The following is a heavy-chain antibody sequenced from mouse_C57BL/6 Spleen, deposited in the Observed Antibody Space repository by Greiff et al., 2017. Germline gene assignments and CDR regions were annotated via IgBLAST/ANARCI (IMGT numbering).Heavy chain of an antibody. J-gene: IGHJ4*01. Sequence: EVKLQESEGGLVQPGSSMKLSCTASGFTFSDYYMAWVRQVPEKGLEWVANINYDGSSTYYLDSLKCRFIISRDNAKNILYLQMSSLKSEDTATYYCARDHYYGSSPYAMDYWGQGTSVTVSS. V-gene: IGHV5-16*01. CDR1: GFTFSDYY. D-gene: IGHD1-1*01. CDR3: ARDHYYGSSPYAMDY. CDR2: INYDGSST.